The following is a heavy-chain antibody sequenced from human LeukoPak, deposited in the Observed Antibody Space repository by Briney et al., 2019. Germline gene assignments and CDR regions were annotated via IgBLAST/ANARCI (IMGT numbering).Heavy chain of an antibody. Sequence: GASVKVSCKASGYTFTGYYMHWVRQAPGQGLEWMGWINPNSGGTNYAQEFQGRVTMTRDTSISTAYMELSRLRSDDTAVYYCARGPVLLWFGELLPGLDYWGQGTLVTVSS. CDR1: GYTFTGYY. D-gene: IGHD3-10*01. V-gene: IGHV1-2*02. J-gene: IGHJ4*02. CDR2: INPNSGGT. CDR3: ARGPVLLWFGELLPGLDY.